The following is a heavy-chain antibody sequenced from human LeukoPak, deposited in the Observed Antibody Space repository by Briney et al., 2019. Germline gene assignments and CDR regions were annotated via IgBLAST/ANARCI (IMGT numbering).Heavy chain of an antibody. CDR3: ARAGSYDILTGYLNWFDP. CDR1: GGSISSSSYY. Sequence: PSETLSLTCTVSGGSISSSSYYWGWIRQPPGKGLEWIGSIYYSGSTYYNPSLKSRVTISVDTSKNQFCLKLSSVTAADTAVYYCARAGSYDILTGYLNWFDPWGQGTLVTVSS. CDR2: IYYSGST. J-gene: IGHJ5*02. D-gene: IGHD3-9*01. V-gene: IGHV4-39*07.